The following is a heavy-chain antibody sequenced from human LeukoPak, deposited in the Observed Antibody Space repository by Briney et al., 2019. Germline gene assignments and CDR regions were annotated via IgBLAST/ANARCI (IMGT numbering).Heavy chain of an antibody. Sequence: GGSLGLSCAASGFTFSNYGMHWVRQVPGKGLEWVAFIPYDGSNKYYADSLKGRFTISRDNSKNTLYLQMNSLRAEDTAIYYCAKDICGGDCYPHGGYWGQGTLVTASS. CDR1: GFTFSNYG. CDR3: AKDICGGDCYPHGGY. D-gene: IGHD2-21*01. V-gene: IGHV3-30*02. CDR2: IPYDGSNK. J-gene: IGHJ4*02.